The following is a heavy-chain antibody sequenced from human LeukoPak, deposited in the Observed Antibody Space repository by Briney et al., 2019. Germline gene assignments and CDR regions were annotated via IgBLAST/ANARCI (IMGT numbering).Heavy chain of an antibody. CDR3: AKSRGMYQLDGFDY. D-gene: IGHD2-2*01. CDR2: ISGSGGSGSGGSS. V-gene: IGHV3-23*01. Sequence: GGSLRLSCAASGFTFSNYAMSWVRQAPGKGLEWVSAISGSGGSGSGGSSYYADSVKGRFTISRDNSKNTLYLQMNSLRAEDTAVYYCAKSRGMYQLDGFDYWGQGTLVTVSS. J-gene: IGHJ4*02. CDR1: GFTFSNYA.